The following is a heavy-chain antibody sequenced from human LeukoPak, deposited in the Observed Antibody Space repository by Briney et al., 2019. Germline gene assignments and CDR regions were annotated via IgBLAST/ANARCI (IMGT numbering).Heavy chain of an antibody. Sequence: ASVKVSCKASGGTFSSYAISWVRQAPGQGLEWMGGIIPIFGTANYAQKFQGRVTITTDESTSTAYMELSSLRSEDTVVYYCARSLAAAGNDWFDPWGQGTLVTVSS. CDR3: ARSLAAAGNDWFDP. CDR1: GGTFSSYA. CDR2: IIPIFGTA. J-gene: IGHJ5*02. V-gene: IGHV1-69*05. D-gene: IGHD6-13*01.